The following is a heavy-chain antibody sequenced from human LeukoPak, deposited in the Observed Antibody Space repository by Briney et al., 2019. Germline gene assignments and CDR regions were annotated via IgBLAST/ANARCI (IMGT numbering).Heavy chain of an antibody. CDR1: GGTFSSYA. CDR2: IIPIFGTA. V-gene: IGHV1-69*06. D-gene: IGHD5-18*01. Sequence: ASVKVSCKASGGTFSSYAISWVRQAPGQGLKWMGGIIPIFGTANYAQKFKGRVTITADKSTSTAYMELSSLRSEDTAVYYCARDRDTAMVFDYWGQGTLVTVSS. CDR3: ARDRDTAMVFDY. J-gene: IGHJ4*02.